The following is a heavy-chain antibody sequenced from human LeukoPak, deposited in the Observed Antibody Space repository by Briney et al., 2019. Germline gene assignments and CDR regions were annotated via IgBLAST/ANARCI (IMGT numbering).Heavy chain of an antibody. J-gene: IGHJ3*02. CDR3: AREKGFDYGEAFGI. CDR2: IGSSSSSI. V-gene: IGHV3-21*01. Sequence: GGSLRLSCAASGFTFSSYSMNWVRQAPGKGLEWVSSIGSSSSSIYYADSVKGRFTISRDNAKKSLYLQMNSLRAEDTAVYYCAREKGFDYGEAFGIWGQGTMVTVSS. D-gene: IGHD4-17*01. CDR1: GFTFSSYS.